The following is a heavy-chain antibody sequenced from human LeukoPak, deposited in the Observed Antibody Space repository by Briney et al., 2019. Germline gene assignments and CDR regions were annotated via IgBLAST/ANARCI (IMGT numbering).Heavy chain of an antibody. V-gene: IGHV4-61*08. Sequence: SETLSLTCTVSGGSISSGDYYWSWIRQPPGKGLEWIGYIYYSGSTNYNPSLKSRVTISVDTSKNQFSLKLSSVTAADTALYYCARLTARQGYYYYGMDVWGQGTTVTVSS. J-gene: IGHJ6*02. CDR2: IYYSGST. D-gene: IGHD1-14*01. CDR1: GGSISSGDYY. CDR3: ARLTARQGYYYYGMDV.